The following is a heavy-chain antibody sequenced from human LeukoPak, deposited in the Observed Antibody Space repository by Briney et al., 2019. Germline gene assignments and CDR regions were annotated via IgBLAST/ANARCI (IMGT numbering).Heavy chain of an antibody. Sequence: GRSLRLSCAASGFTFSSYAMHWVRQAPGKGLEWVAVISYDGSNKYYADSVKGRFTISRDNSKNTLYLQMNSLRAEDTAVYYCARDLTPSGPPFDYWGQGTLVTVSS. D-gene: IGHD1-14*01. CDR2: ISYDGSNK. V-gene: IGHV3-30-3*01. CDR1: GFTFSSYA. CDR3: ARDLTPSGPPFDY. J-gene: IGHJ4*02.